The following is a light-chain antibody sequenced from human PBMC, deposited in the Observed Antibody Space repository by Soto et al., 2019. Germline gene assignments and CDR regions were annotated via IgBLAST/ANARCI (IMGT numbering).Light chain of an antibody. V-gene: IGLV3-1*01. CDR2: QDS. J-gene: IGLJ2*01. Sequence: SSELTQPPSVSVSPGQTASITCSGEELEYKYTCWYQQKPRQSPVLVIYQDSKPPSGIPERFSASTSGNTATLTISGTQSMDEADYYCQAWDSSTAHVVFGGGTKLTVL. CDR3: QAWDSSTAHVV. CDR1: ELEYKY.